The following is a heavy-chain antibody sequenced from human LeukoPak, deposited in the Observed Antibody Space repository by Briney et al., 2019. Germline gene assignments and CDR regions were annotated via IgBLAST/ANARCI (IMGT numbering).Heavy chain of an antibody. D-gene: IGHD1-14*01. CDR3: ARIDGMYAMDV. CDR2: IRYDGSDK. CDR1: GFTFSSYS. J-gene: IGHJ6*02. V-gene: IGHV3-30*02. Sequence: PGGSLRLSCAASGFTFSSYSMHWVRQAPGKGLEWVAFIRYDGSDKFYADSVKGRFTMSRDNSKNTVFLQMNTLIPDDTAVYYCARIDGMYAMDVWGQGTTVIVSS.